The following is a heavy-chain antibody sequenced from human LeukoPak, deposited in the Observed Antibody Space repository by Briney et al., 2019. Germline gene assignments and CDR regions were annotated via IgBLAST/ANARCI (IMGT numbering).Heavy chain of an antibody. CDR2: IYYSGST. J-gene: IGHJ4*02. Sequence: SETLSLTCTVSGGSISSSSYYWGWIRQPPGKGLEWIGSIYYSGSTYYNPSLKSRVTISVDTSKNQFSLKLSSVTAADTAVYYCASLYSGSYADYWAREPWSPSPQ. CDR3: ASLYSGSYADY. V-gene: IGHV4-39*07. CDR1: GGSISSSSYY. D-gene: IGHD1-26*01.